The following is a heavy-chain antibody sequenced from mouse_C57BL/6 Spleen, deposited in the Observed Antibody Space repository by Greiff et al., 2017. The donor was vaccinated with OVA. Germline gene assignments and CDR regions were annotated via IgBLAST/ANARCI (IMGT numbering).Heavy chain of an antibody. CDR1: GYAFSSSW. CDR3: ARKSLYYDYDSGFAY. V-gene: IGHV1-82*01. Sequence: QVQLQQSGPELVKPGASVKISCKASGYAFSSSWMNWVKQRPGKGLEWIGRIYPGDGDTNYNGKFKGKATLTADKSSSTAYMQLSSLTSEDSAVYCCARKSLYYDYDSGFAYWGQGTLVTVSA. D-gene: IGHD2-4*01. J-gene: IGHJ3*01. CDR2: IYPGDGDT.